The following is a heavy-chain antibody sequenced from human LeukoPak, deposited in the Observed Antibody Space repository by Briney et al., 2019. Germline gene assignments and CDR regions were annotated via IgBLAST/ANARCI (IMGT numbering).Heavy chain of an antibody. CDR1: GFTVSANY. CDR3: ARDTRNTLTNGMDV. J-gene: IGHJ6*02. CDR2: IYSDGST. Sequence: GGSLRLSCAASGFTVSANYMSWVRQAPGRGLEWVSIIYSDGSTYYADSVKGRFTFSRGTYRNMLHLQMNSLGVEDTAVYYCARDTRNTLTNGMDVWGQGTTVTVSS. V-gene: IGHV3-53*01. D-gene: IGHD1-14*01.